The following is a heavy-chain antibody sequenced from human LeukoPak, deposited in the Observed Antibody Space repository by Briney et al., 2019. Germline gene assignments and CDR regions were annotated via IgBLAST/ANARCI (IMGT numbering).Heavy chain of an antibody. Sequence: SGTLSLTCTVSGGSISSSYYYWGWVRQPPGKGLEWIGSLYYSGWSTYYNPSLKSRVTISVDASKNQFSLKLNSVTAADTAVYYCARLGCSSASCYPGNWGQGTLVTVSS. CDR3: ARLGCSSASCYPGN. V-gene: IGHV4-39*01. CDR2: LYYSGWST. J-gene: IGHJ4*02. CDR1: GGSISSSYYY. D-gene: IGHD2-2*01.